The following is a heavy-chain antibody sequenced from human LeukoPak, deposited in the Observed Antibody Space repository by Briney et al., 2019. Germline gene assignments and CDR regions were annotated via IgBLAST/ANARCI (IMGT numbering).Heavy chain of an antibody. V-gene: IGHV3-23*01. CDR3: AAFPRSAVRGINMEPIDY. CDR1: GFTTYA. Sequence: GGSLRLSCAVSGFTTYAMTWVRQAPGQRLEWVSAISGETYDTYYADSVKGRFTISRDISKNTLSLQMNRLRVEDTAVYCCAAFPRSAVRGINMEPIDYWGPGTLVTVSP. CDR2: ISGETYDT. J-gene: IGHJ4*01. D-gene: IGHD3-10*01.